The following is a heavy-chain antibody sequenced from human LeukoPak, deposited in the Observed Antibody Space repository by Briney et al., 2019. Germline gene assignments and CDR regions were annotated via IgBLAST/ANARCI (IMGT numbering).Heavy chain of an antibody. J-gene: IGHJ4*02. CDR3: VRIDDY. Sequence: SETLSLTCAVYGGSFIGYYWSWIRQPPGKGLEWIGEINHSGRTNYNPSLKSRVTISVDTSQNQFSLKLSSVTAADTAVYYCVRIDDYWGQGTLVTVSS. V-gene: IGHV4-34*01. D-gene: IGHD2-15*01. CDR1: GGSFIGYY. CDR2: INHSGRT.